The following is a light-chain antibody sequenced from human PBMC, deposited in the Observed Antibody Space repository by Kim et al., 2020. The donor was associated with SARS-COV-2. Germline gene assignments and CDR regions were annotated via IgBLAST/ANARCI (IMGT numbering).Light chain of an antibody. CDR3: QHYNNWPPLT. J-gene: IGKJ4*01. CDR2: DAS. V-gene: IGKV3-15*01. Sequence: EIVMTQSPATLSVSPGERATLSCRASQSVSSNLAWYQQKPGQAPRLLIYDASTRATGIPARFSGSGSGTEFTLTINSLQSGDFAVYYCQHYNNWPPLTFGGGTKVDIK. CDR1: QSVSSN.